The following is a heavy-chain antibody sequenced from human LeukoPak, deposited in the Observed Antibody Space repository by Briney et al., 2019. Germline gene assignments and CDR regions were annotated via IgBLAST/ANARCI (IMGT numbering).Heavy chain of an antibody. CDR3: ATTHDTVAGPY. CDR1: GFTFSSYC. D-gene: IGHD6-13*01. CDR2: IKQDESAR. J-gene: IGHJ4*02. V-gene: IGHV3-7*01. Sequence: PGGSLRLYCAASGFTFSSYCMTWVRQAPGKGLEWVSNIKQDESARFYADSVKGRFTISREDAKNSLFLEMNSLRAEDTAVYYCATTHDTVAGPYWGQGNLVTVSS.